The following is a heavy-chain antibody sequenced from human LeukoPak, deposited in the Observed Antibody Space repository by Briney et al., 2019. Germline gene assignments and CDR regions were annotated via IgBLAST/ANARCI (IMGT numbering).Heavy chain of an antibody. J-gene: IGHJ4*02. CDR1: GFTFDDYG. CDR3: AREGRDGYRDLQFRWRLFVY. D-gene: IGHD5-24*01. CDR2: INWDGSNN. V-gene: IGHV3-43D*03. Sequence: TGGSLRLSCAASGFTFDDYGMQWVRQAPGKGLEWVTIINWDGSNNYYADSVRGRFTISRDNSKNYLYLQMNSARAEDTGLYYCAREGRDGYRDLQFRWRLFVYWGQGTLVTVSS.